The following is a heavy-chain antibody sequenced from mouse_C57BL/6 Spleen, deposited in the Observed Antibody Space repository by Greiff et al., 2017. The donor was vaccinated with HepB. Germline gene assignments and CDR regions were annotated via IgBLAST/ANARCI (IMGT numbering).Heavy chain of an antibody. J-gene: IGHJ3*01. V-gene: IGHV5-4*01. CDR3: ARDAGTRVAY. CDR2: ISDGGSYT. D-gene: IGHD4-1*01. Sequence: EVKLVESGGGLVKPGGSLKLSCAASGFTFSSYAMSWVRQTPEKRLEWVATISDGGSYTYYPDNVKGRFTISRDNAKNNLYLQMSHLKSEDTAMYYCARDAGTRVAYWGQGTLVTVSA. CDR1: GFTFSSYA.